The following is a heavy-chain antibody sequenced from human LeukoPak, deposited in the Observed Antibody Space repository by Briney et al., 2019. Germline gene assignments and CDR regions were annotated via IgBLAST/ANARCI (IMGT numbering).Heavy chain of an antibody. CDR1: GFTFRNFG. J-gene: IGHJ4*02. CDR3: ARDRSQHYFDY. CDR2: IYYDGSDK. D-gene: IGHD5-18*01. Sequence: GGSLRLSCVVSGFTFRNFGMHWVRQAPGKGLEWVAVIYYDGSDKYYVDSVKGRFAVSRDNSKNTLYLQMNNLRVEDPAVYHCARDRSQHYFDYWGQGALVTVSS. V-gene: IGHV3-33*01.